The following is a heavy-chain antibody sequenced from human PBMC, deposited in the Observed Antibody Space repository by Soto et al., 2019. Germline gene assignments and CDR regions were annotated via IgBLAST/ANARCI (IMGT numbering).Heavy chain of an antibody. D-gene: IGHD6-6*01. CDR1: GGTFSSYA. CDR2: IIPIFGTA. CDR3: ASHSSSDPEDYYYYYGMDV. J-gene: IGHJ6*02. Sequence: ASVKVSCKASGGTFSSYAISWVRQAPGQGLEWMGGIIPIFGTANYAQKFQGRVTITADESTSTAYMELSSLRSEDTAVYYCASHSSSDPEDYYYYYGMDVWGQGTTVTVSS. V-gene: IGHV1-69*13.